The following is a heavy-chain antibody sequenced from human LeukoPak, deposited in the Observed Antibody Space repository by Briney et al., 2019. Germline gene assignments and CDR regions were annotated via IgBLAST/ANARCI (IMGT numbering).Heavy chain of an antibody. V-gene: IGHV1-2*02. CDR1: GYTFGGYY. CDR2: INPNSGAT. Sequence: ASVKVSCKTSGYTFGGYYIQWVRQAPGQGLEWMGWINPNSGATNYAQKFQGRVTMTRDTSISTAYMELSRLRSDDTAVYYCASGSSGYYQGYWGQGTLVTVSS. CDR3: ASGSSGYYQGY. J-gene: IGHJ4*02. D-gene: IGHD3-22*01.